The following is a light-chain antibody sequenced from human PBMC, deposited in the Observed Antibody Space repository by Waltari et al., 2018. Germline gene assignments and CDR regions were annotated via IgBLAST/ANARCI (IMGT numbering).Light chain of an antibody. CDR1: QSISTY. J-gene: IGKJ2*01. V-gene: IGKV1-39*01. CDR3: QQSYSIPCA. CDR2: AAS. Sequence: DSQMTQSTSSLSAPVGDRVTITCRASQSISTYLNWYQVKPGKAPKLLISAASTLQGGVPSRFSGSGSGADFTLTISNLQPDDYATYYCQQSYSIPCAFGQGTKLEIK.